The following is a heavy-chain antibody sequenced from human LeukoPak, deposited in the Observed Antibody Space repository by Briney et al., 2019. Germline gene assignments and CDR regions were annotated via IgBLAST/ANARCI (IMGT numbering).Heavy chain of an antibody. CDR2: IYYSGST. CDR3: ARDPTYSSGWYEDY. Sequence: PSETLSLTCAVSGGSISSSYYWGWIRQPPGKGLEWIGSIYYSGSTYYNPSLKSRVTISVDTSKNQFSLKLSSVTAADTAVYYCARDPTYSSGWYEDYWGQGTLVTVSS. J-gene: IGHJ4*02. D-gene: IGHD6-19*01. CDR1: GGSISSSYY. V-gene: IGHV4-39*07.